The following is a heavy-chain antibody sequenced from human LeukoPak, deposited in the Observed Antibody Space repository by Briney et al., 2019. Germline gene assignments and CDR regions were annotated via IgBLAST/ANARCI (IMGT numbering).Heavy chain of an antibody. Sequence: GGSLRLSCEASGFTFGSFAMYWVRQAPGKGLDWIAGIFGSGGSPHYADSVKGRFTISRDNSKNTVYLQINSLRAEDTAVYYCAGSSGWLFDYWGQGSLVAVSS. CDR2: IFGSGGSP. J-gene: IGHJ4*02. V-gene: IGHV3-23*01. CDR3: AGSSGWLFDY. CDR1: GFTFGSFA. D-gene: IGHD6-19*01.